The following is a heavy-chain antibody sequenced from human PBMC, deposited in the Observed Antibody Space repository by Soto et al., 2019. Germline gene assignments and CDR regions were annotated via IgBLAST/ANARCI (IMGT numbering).Heavy chain of an antibody. J-gene: IGHJ4*02. V-gene: IGHV3-23*01. D-gene: IGHD3-16*01. CDR1: GFTFSSYA. CDR2: ISGSGGST. CDR3: AKALHLGEAFY. Sequence: EVQLLESGGGLVQPGGSLRLSCAASGFTFSSYAMSWVRQARGKGLEWVSAISGSGGSTYYADSVKGRFTSSRDNSKNTLYLQMNSLRAEDTAVYYCAKALHLGEAFYWGQGTLVTVSS.